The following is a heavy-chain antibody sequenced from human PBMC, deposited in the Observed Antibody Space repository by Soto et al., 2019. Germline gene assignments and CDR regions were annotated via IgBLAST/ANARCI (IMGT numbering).Heavy chain of an antibody. V-gene: IGHV3-11*01. CDR3: ARVGTPGYCSGASCAYNWFDP. CDR2: ISSTGGTI. Sequence: GGSLRLSCAASGFIFSDYYMTWIRQAPGKGLEWVSYISSTGGTIYYADSVKGRFTISRDNAKNSLYLQMNSLRAEDTAVYYCARVGTPGYCSGASCAYNWFDPWGQGTLVTVSS. J-gene: IGHJ5*02. D-gene: IGHD2-15*01. CDR1: GFIFSDYY.